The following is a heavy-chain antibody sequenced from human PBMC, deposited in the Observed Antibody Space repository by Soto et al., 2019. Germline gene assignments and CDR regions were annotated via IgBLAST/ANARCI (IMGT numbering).Heavy chain of an antibody. D-gene: IGHD6-13*01. CDR3: ARDSAAHGPVFDY. V-gene: IGHV1-18*04. J-gene: IGHJ4*02. Sequence: ASVKVSCKASGYSFSTYGISWVRQAPGQGLEWMAWISTSNGDTHYAQKVQDRVSMTTDRFTSTAYMELRSLRSDDTAIYYCARDSAAHGPVFDYWGQGTLVTVSS. CDR2: ISTSNGDT. CDR1: GYSFSTYG.